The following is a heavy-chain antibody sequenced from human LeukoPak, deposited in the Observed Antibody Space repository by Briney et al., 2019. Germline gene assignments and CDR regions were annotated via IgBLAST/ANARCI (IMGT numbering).Heavy chain of an antibody. Sequence: SQTLSLTCTVSGGSISSGSYYWSWLRQPAGQGLEWVGRIYTSGSTNYSPSLKSRITISVDTSKNQFSLKLSSVTAADAAVYYCARGGLYCTNGVCYTWFDPWGQGTLVTVSS. D-gene: IGHD2-8*01. J-gene: IGHJ5*02. CDR3: ARGGLYCTNGVCYTWFDP. CDR1: GGSISSGSYY. V-gene: IGHV4-61*02. CDR2: IYTSGST.